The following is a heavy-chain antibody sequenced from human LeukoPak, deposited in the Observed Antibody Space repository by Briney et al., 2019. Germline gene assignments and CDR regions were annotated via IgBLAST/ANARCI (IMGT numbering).Heavy chain of an antibody. V-gene: IGHV3-30*02. J-gene: IGHJ5*02. CDR1: GFTFSSYG. CDR3: AKDPELLWFGELSWFDP. D-gene: IGHD3-10*01. Sequence: GGSLRLSCAASGFTFSSYGMHWVRQAPGKGLEWVAFIRYDGSNKYYADSVKGRFTISRDNSKNTLYLQMSSLRAEDTAVYYCAKDPELLWFGELSWFDPWGQGTLVTVSS. CDR2: IRYDGSNK.